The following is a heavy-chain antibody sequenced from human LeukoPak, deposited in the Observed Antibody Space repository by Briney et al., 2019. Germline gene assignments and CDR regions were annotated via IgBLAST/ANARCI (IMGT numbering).Heavy chain of an antibody. CDR2: ISWDGGST. CDR3: AKDSRDGYNPFDY. Sequence: PGGSLRLSCAASGFTFDDYTMHWVRHAPGKGLEWVSLISWDGGSTYYADSVKGRFTISRDNSKNSLYLQMNSLRTEDTALYYCAKDSRDGYNPFDYWGQGTLVTVSS. V-gene: IGHV3-43*01. CDR1: GFTFDDYT. D-gene: IGHD5-24*01. J-gene: IGHJ4*02.